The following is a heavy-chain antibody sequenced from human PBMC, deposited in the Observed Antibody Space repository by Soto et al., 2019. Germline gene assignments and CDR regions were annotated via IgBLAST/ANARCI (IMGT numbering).Heavy chain of an antibody. CDR1: GFTFSSYW. Sequence: LRLSCAASGFTFSSYWMHWVRQAPGKGLVWVSRINSDGSSTSYADSVKGRLTISRDNSKNTLYLQMNSLRAEDTAVYYCARAVMQRRLRFDLWGRGTLVTVSS. CDR3: ARAVMQRRLRFDL. V-gene: IGHV3-74*01. D-gene: IGHD3-16*01. J-gene: IGHJ2*01. CDR2: INSDGSST.